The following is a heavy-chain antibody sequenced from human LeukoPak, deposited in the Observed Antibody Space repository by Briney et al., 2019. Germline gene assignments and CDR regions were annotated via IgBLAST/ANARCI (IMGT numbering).Heavy chain of an antibody. CDR1: GFTFGGYG. Sequence: GGSLRPSCAGSGFTFGGYGMHWFRQTPGKGLEWVAVIAYDGSRVFYADSVKGRFTISRDNSKNTMSVQMDDLRAEDTAVYYCTRYNNDHFDYWGQGTLVTVSS. CDR2: IAYDGSRV. J-gene: IGHJ4*02. CDR3: TRYNNDHFDY. V-gene: IGHV3-33*01. D-gene: IGHD1-14*01.